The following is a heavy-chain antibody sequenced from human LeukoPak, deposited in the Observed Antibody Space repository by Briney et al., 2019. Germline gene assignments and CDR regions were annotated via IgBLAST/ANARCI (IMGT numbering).Heavy chain of an antibody. J-gene: IGHJ3*02. D-gene: IGHD6-13*01. V-gene: IGHV4-61*01. CDR2: IYYSGST. CDR3: ARMGSSYENVFDI. Sequence: SETLSLTCTVSDGSVSSGSYYWSWIRQPPGKGLEWIGYIYYSGSTNYNPSLKSRVTISVDTSKKQFSLKLSSVTAADTAVYYCARMGSSYENVFDIWGQGTMVTVSS. CDR1: DGSVSSGSYY.